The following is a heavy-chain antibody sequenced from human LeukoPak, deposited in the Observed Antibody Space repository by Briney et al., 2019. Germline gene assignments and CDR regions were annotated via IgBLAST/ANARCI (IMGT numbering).Heavy chain of an antibody. CDR3: ATHHAVVTAIAY. D-gene: IGHD2-21*02. CDR2: IWYDGSTQ. CDR1: GFIFSSYG. J-gene: IGHJ4*02. Sequence: GRSLRLSCSASGFIFSSYGMHCVRQAPGQGLEWVAFIWYDGSTQYYADSVKGRFTISRDNSKNTLYLQMNSLRAEDTAVDFCATHHAVVTAIAYWGQGTLVTVSS. V-gene: IGHV3-33*01.